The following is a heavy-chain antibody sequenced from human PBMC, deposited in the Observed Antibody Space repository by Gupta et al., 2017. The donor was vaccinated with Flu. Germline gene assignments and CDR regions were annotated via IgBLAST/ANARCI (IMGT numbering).Heavy chain of an antibody. V-gene: IGHV3-33*01. D-gene: IGHD2-8*01. CDR3: VRYPKVTNDRFDY. CDR1: GVSLSDYG. J-gene: IGHJ4*02. Sequence: QVQLVESGRGVVQTGTSLRFSCTASGVSLSDYGSPWVRQAPGKGLEWVAVMWYDGTTKYYADSVKGRFTISRDISKNTLFLQMNSLTAEDTAVYYCVRYPKVTNDRFDYWGQGTLVTVSS. CDR2: MWYDGTTK.